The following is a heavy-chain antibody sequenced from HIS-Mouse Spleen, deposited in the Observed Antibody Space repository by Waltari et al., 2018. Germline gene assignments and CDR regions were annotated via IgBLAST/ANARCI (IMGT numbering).Heavy chain of an antibody. Sequence: QVQLVESGGGVVQPGRSLRLSCAASGFTFSSYAMHWVRQAPGKGLEWVEVISYDGSNKYYADSVKGRFTISRDNSKNTLYLQMNSLRAEDTAVYYCARGTTDFDYWGQGTLVTVSS. J-gene: IGHJ4*02. CDR1: GFTFSSYA. V-gene: IGHV3-30-3*01. D-gene: IGHD1-1*01. CDR3: ARGTTDFDY. CDR2: ISYDGSNK.